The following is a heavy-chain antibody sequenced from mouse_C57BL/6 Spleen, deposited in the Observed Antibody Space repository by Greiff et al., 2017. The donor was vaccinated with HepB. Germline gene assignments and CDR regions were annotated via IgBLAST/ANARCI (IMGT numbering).Heavy chain of an antibody. CDR3: ARDMLLRYLDY. V-gene: IGHV5-4*01. CDR1: GFTFSSYA. CDR2: ISDGGSYT. D-gene: IGHD1-1*01. Sequence: EVMLVESGGGLVKPGGSLKLSCAASGFTFSSYAMSWVRQTPEKRLEWVATISDGGSYTYYPDNVKGRFTISRDNATNNLYLHMSHLKSEDTAMYYCARDMLLRYLDYWGQGTTLTVSS. J-gene: IGHJ2*01.